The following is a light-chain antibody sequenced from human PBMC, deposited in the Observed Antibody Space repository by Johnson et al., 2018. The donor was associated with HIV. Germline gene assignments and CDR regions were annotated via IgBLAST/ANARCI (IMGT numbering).Light chain of an antibody. CDR1: SSNIGKNH. Sequence: QSVLTQPPSVSAAPGQKVTISCSGSSSNIGKNHVSWYQQFPGTAPKLLIYEDNKRPSGIPDRFSGSKSGTSATLGITGLQTGDEADYYCGTWDSSLSAFYVFGTGTKVTVL. CDR3: GTWDSSLSAFYV. CDR2: EDN. V-gene: IGLV1-51*02. J-gene: IGLJ1*01.